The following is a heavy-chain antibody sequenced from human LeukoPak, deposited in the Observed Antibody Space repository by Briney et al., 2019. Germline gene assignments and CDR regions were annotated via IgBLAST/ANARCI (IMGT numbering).Heavy chain of an antibody. CDR1: GYSFTSYW. CDR3: ARQDGAAKFYFDY. Sequence: GESLKISCKGSGYSFTSYWIGWVRQMPGKGLEWMGIIYPGDSDTRYSPSFQGQVTISADKSVSTAYLQWNSLKASDTAMYYCARQDGAAKFYFDYWGQGTLVTVSS. CDR2: IYPGDSDT. V-gene: IGHV5-51*01. J-gene: IGHJ4*02. D-gene: IGHD5-24*01.